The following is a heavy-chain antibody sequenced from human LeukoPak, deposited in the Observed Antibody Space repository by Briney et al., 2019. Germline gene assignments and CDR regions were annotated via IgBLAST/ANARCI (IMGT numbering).Heavy chain of an antibody. Sequence: PGASLRLSCAASGFTFNNYAMSWVRQAPGKGLEWVSGISWDSGFIGYADSVEGRFTISRDNAKNSLYLQMNSLRVEDTALYYCAKGLPKSSSSSWYTDWGQGTLVTVSS. J-gene: IGHJ4*02. D-gene: IGHD2-2*02. CDR1: GFTFNNYA. CDR2: ISWDSGFI. CDR3: AKGLPKSSSSSWYTD. V-gene: IGHV3-9*01.